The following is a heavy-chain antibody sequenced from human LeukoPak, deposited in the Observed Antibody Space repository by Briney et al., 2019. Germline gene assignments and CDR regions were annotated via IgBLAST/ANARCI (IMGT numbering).Heavy chain of an antibody. CDR3: ASNGSGSHNPFDY. CDR2: IYYSGST. J-gene: IGHJ4*02. V-gene: IGHV4-31*03. D-gene: IGHD3-10*01. Sequence: SQTLSLTCTVSGGSISSGGYYWSWIRQHPGKGLEWIGYIYYSGSTYYNPSLKSRVTISVDTSKNQFSLKLSSATAADTAVYYCASNGSGSHNPFDYWGQGTLVTVSS. CDR1: GGSISSGGYY.